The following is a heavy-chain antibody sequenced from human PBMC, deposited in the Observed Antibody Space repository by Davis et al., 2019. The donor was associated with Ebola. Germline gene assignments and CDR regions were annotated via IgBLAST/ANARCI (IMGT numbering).Heavy chain of an antibody. CDR2: INHSGST. CDR1: GGSVSSGSYY. Sequence: SETLSLTCTVSGGSVSSGSYYWSWIRQPPGKGLEWIGEINHSGSTNYNPSLKSRVTISVDTSKNQFSLKLSSVTAADTAVYYCARVRSWFEVLRNPRMDVWGQGTTVTVSS. CDR3: ARVRSWFEVLRNPRMDV. D-gene: IGHD3-10*01. V-gene: IGHV4-39*07. J-gene: IGHJ6*02.